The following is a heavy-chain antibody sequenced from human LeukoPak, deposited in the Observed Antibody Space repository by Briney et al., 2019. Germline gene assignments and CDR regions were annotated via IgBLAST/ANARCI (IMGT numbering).Heavy chain of an antibody. CDR1: GGSISSSSYS. V-gene: IGHV4-39*01. CDR2: IYYSGST. J-gene: IGHJ4*02. CDR3: ARGRAAAGQYYFDY. D-gene: IGHD6-13*01. Sequence: PSETLSLTCTVSGGSISSSSYSWGWIRQPPGKGLEWIGTIYYSGSTYYNPSLKSRVTISVDRSKNQFSLKLTSVTAADTAVYYCARGRAAAGQYYFDYWGQGTLVTVSS.